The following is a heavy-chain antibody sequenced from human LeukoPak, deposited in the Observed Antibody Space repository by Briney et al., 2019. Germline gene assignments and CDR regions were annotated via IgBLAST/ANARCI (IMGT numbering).Heavy chain of an antibody. V-gene: IGHV4-59*01. CDR2: IYYSGST. CDR1: GGSISSYY. Sequence: SETLSLTCTVSGGSISSYYWSWIRQPPGKGLEWIGYIYYSGSTNYNPSLKSRVTLSVDTSKNQFSLKLSSVTAADTAVYYCAREHLGYCSGGSCLNAFDIWGQGTMVTVSS. CDR3: AREHLGYCSGGSCLNAFDI. D-gene: IGHD2-15*01. J-gene: IGHJ3*02.